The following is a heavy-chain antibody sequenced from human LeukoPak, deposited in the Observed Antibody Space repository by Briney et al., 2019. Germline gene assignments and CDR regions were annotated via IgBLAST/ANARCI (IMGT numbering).Heavy chain of an antibody. Sequence: ASVKVSCKASGYTFTGYYMHWVRQAPGQGLEWMGWINPNSGGTNYAQKFQGRVTMTRDTSISTAYMELGRLSSDDTAVYYCARRPGECSSTSCFYAYWGQGTLVTVSS. CDR2: INPNSGGT. J-gene: IGHJ4*02. D-gene: IGHD2-2*01. CDR3: ARRPGECSSTSCFYAY. CDR1: GYTFTGYY. V-gene: IGHV1-2*02.